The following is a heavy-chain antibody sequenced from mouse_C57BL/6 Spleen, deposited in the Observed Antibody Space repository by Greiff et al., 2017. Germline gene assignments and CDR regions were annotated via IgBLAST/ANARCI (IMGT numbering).Heavy chain of an antibody. D-gene: IGHD1-1*02. CDR3: AREGSPYAMDY. V-gene: IGHV5-16*01. Sequence: EVMLVESEGGLVQPGSSMKLSCTASGFTFSDYYMAWVRQVPEKGLEWVANINYDGSSTYYLDSLKSRFIISRDNAKNILYLQMSSLKSEDTATYYCAREGSPYAMDYWGQGTSVTVSS. CDR1: GFTFSDYY. CDR2: INYDGSST. J-gene: IGHJ4*01.